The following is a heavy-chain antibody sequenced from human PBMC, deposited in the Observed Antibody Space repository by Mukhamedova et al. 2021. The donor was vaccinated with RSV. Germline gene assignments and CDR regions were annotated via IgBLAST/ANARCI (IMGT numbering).Heavy chain of an antibody. Sequence: IRQPPGKALEWLALIYWDDDKRYSPSLKSRLTITKDTSKNQVVLTMTNMDPVDTATYYCARIVFYSGYDLGYYFDYWCQGTLVTV. CDR3: ARIVFYSGYDLGYYFDY. V-gene: IGHV2-5*02. J-gene: IGHJ4*02. CDR2: IYWDDDK. D-gene: IGHD5-12*01.